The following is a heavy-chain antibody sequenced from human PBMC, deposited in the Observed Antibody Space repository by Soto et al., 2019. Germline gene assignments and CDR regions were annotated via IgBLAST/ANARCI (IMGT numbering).Heavy chain of an antibody. V-gene: IGHV4-39*07. CDR3: ARMWSGYNSH. CDR2: INHRGST. D-gene: IGHD6-25*01. CDR1: GGSISSGDYY. J-gene: IGHJ4*02. Sequence: PLETLSLTCTVSGGSISSGDYYWSWIRQPPGKGLEWIGEINHRGSTNYNPSLKSRVTISVDTSKNQFSLILSSVTAADTAVYYCARMWSGYNSHWGQGTLVTVSS.